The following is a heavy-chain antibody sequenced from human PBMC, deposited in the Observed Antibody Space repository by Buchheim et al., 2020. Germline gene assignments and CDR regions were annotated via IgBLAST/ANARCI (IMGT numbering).Heavy chain of an antibody. D-gene: IGHD6-6*01. V-gene: IGHV4-31*03. CDR3: ATRRADRPFYDYGIDV. Sequence: QVQLQESGPGLVKPSQTLSLTCTVSGGSISSGGYYWSWIRQHPGKGLEWIGYIYYSGSTYYNPPLKSRVTISVDTSKNQFSLKLRSVTASDTAVYYCATRRADRPFYDYGIDVWGPGTT. CDR1: GGSISSGGYY. J-gene: IGHJ6*02. CDR2: IYYSGST.